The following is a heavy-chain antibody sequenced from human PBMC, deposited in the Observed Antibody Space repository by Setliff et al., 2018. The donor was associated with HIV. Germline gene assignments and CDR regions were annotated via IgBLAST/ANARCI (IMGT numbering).Heavy chain of an antibody. J-gene: IGHJ4*02. V-gene: IGHV1-69*13. CDR1: GGTFRSKA. D-gene: IGHD3-22*01. CDR2: ISPVFGTA. Sequence: GASVKVSCKAVGGTFRSKAVSWVRQAPGQGLEWMGGISPVFGTANYAQKFQDRVTITVDESTNTAYMELNSLGSDDTAVYYCARDFYDSSGYLNLGFDYWGQGSLVTVSS. CDR3: ARDFYDSSGYLNLGFDY.